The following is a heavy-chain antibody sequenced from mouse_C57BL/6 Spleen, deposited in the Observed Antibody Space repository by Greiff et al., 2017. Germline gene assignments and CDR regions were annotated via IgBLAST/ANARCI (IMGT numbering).Heavy chain of an antibody. CDR1: GYTFTSYW. D-gene: IGHD2-4*01. CDR3: ARQYDYLAY. J-gene: IGHJ3*01. V-gene: IGHV1-64*01. CDR2: IHPNSGST. Sequence: VQLQQPGAELVKPGASVKLSCKASGYTFTSYWMHWVKQRPGQGLEWIGMIHPNSGSTNYNEKFKSKATLTVDKSSSTAYMQLSSLTSEDSAVYYCARQYDYLAYWGQGTLVTVSA.